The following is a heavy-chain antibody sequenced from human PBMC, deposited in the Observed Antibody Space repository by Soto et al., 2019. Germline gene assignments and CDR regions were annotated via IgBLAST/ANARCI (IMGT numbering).Heavy chain of an antibody. J-gene: IGHJ6*02. V-gene: IGHV3-30*18. Sequence: QVQLVESGGGVVQPGRSLRLSCAASGFTFSSYGMHWVRQAPGKGLEWVAVISYDGSNKYYADSVEGRFTISRDNSKNTLYLQMNSLRAEDTAVYYCAKDTEGEWSGMDVWGQGTTVTVSS. CDR3: AKDTEGEWSGMDV. CDR2: ISYDGSNK. D-gene: IGHD3-3*01. CDR1: GFTFSSYG.